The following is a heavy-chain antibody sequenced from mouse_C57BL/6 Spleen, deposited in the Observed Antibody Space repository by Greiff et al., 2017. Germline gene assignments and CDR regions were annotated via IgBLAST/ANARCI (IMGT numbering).Heavy chain of an antibody. Sequence: QVQLQQSGAELVRPGASVTLSCKDSGYTFTDYEMHWVKQTPVHGLEWIGAIDPETGGTAYNQKFKGKAILTADKSSSTAYMELRSLTSEDSAVYYCTRRGYGRYFDYWGQGTTLTVSS. CDR2: IDPETGGT. CDR1: GYTFTDYE. CDR3: TRRGYGRYFDY. D-gene: IGHD1-1*01. V-gene: IGHV1-15*01. J-gene: IGHJ2*01.